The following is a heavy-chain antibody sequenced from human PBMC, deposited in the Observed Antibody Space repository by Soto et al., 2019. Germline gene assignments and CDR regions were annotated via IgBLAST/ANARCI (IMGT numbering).Heavy chain of an antibody. CDR3: ARGSRVGGARS. V-gene: IGHV4-31*03. CDR2: IYYSGST. Sequence: QVQLQESGPGLVKPSQTLSLTCTVSGGSISSGGYYWSWIRQHPGKGLEWIGYIYYSGSTYYNPSLKSXXTXSXXTSKDPVSLKLSSVTAADTAVYYSARGSRVGGARSWGQGTLVTVSS. CDR1: GGSISSGGYY. D-gene: IGHD3-16*01. J-gene: IGHJ5*02.